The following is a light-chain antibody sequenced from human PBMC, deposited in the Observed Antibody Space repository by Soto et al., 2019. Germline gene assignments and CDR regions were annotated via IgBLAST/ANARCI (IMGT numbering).Light chain of an antibody. Sequence: DIVMTQSPLSLPVTPGEPASISCRSIQSLLHSNGYNYLDWYLQKPGQSTQLLIYLGSNRASGVPDRFSGSGSGTDFTLKISRVEAEDVGVYYCMQALKTTFGQGTKVDIK. J-gene: IGKJ1*01. CDR2: LGS. V-gene: IGKV2-28*01. CDR1: QSLLHSNGYNY. CDR3: MQALKTT.